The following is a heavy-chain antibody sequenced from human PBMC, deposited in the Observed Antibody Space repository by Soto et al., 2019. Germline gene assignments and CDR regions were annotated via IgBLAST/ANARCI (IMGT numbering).Heavy chain of an antibody. V-gene: IGHV1-3*01. D-gene: IGHD3-10*01. CDR3: ARESRITMVRGVRSNWFDP. J-gene: IGHJ5*02. CDR1: GYTFTSYA. CDR2: INAGNGNT. Sequence: ASVKVSCKASGYTFTSYAMHWVRQAPGQRLEWMGWINAGNGNTKYSQKFQGRVTITRDTSASTAYMELSSLRSEDTAVYYCARESRITMVRGVRSNWFDPWGQGTLVTVS.